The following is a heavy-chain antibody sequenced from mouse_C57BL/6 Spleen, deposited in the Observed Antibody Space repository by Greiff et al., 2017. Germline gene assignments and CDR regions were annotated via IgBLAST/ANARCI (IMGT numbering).Heavy chain of an antibody. CDR1: GYTFTDYN. CDR3: ARYDYGGAWFAY. J-gene: IGHJ3*01. V-gene: IGHV1-18*01. D-gene: IGHD2-4*01. Sequence: DVQLQESGPELVKPGASVKIPCKASGYTFTDYNMDWVKQSHGKSLEWIGDINPNNGGTIYNQKFKGKATLTVDKSSSTAYMELRSLTSEDTAVYYCARYDYGGAWFAYWGQGTLVTVSA. CDR2: INPNNGGT.